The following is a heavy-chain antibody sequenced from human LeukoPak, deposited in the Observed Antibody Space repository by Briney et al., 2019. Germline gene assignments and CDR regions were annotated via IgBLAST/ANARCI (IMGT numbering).Heavy chain of an antibody. Sequence: PAGSLRLSCAASGFTFSSFAMRWVRQAPGKGPEWVSSISGNGVGTYYADSVKGRFTISRDNSKNSLNLQMNSLRVEDTAVYYCAIRGSTTYHFDSWGQGTLVTVSS. CDR2: ISGNGVGT. CDR3: AIRGSTTYHFDS. V-gene: IGHV3-23*01. J-gene: IGHJ4*02. CDR1: GFTFSSFA. D-gene: IGHD2-2*01.